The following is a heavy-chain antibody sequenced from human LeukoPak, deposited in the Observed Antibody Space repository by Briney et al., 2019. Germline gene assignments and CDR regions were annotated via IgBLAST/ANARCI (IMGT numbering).Heavy chain of an antibody. J-gene: IGHJ4*02. CDR2: IYHSGST. D-gene: IGHD3-22*01. CDR1: GYSISSGYY. CDR3: ARVTGYMIEDYFDN. Sequence: SETLSLTCTVSGYSISSGYYWGWIRQPPGKGLEWIGSIYHSGSTYYNPSLKSRVTISVDTSKNQSSLKLSSVTAADTAVYYCARVTGYMIEDYFDNWGQGTLVTVSS. V-gene: IGHV4-38-2*02.